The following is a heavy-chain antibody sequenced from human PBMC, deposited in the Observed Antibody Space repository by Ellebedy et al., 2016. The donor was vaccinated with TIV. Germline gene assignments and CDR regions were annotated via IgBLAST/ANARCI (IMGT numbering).Heavy chain of an antibody. Sequence: GESLKISCAASGFAFSTYWMHWVRQAPGKGLVWVSHINGDGSHTIYADSVKGRFTISRDNAKNTLYLQMNSLRADETAVYYCARNLYYGIDFWGQGTTVAVSS. D-gene: IGHD2-8*01. CDR3: ARNLYYGIDF. J-gene: IGHJ6*02. V-gene: IGHV3-74*01. CDR1: GFAFSTYW. CDR2: INGDGSHT.